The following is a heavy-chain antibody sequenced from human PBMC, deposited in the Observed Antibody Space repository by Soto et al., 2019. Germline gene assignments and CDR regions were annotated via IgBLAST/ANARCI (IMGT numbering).Heavy chain of an antibody. Sequence: SGPTLVNPTQTLTLTCTFSGFSLSTSGVGVGWIRQPPGKALEWLALIYWNDDKRYSPSLKSRLTITKDTSKNQVVPTMTNMDPVDTATYYCAHRPPYGDYVIWYFDLWGRGTLVTVSS. CDR2: IYWNDDK. J-gene: IGHJ2*01. CDR3: AHRPPYGDYVIWYFDL. D-gene: IGHD4-17*01. CDR1: GFSLSTSGVG. V-gene: IGHV2-5*01.